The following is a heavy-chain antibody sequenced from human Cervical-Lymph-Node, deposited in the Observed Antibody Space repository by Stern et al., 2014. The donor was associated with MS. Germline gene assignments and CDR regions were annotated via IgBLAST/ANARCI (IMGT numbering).Heavy chain of an antibody. CDR1: GYAFNSYY. CDR2: INPNSGGT. V-gene: IGHV1-2*02. J-gene: IGHJ6*02. CDR3: ARGPNEHWGGHCHSNGLDV. Sequence: QVQLGQSGAEVKKPGASVTVSCTASGYAFNSYYLHWVRQAPGQGLEWMGWINPNSGGTAYAPRFHGRVSMTRDTSIITAYMELTGLTSDDTAVYYCARGPNEHWGGHCHSNGLDVWGLGTTVTVSS. D-gene: IGHD2-21*01.